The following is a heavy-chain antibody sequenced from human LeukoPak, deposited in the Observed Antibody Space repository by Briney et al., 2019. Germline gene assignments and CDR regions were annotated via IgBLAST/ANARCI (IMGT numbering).Heavy chain of an antibody. CDR2: IIPIFATA. D-gene: IGHD3-10*01. J-gene: IGHJ6*03. V-gene: IGHV1-69*05. CDR3: ARDQGSPYYYMDV. Sequence: ASVKVSCKASGGTFSSYAISWVRQAPGQGLEWMGRIIPIFATANYAQKFQGRVTITTDESTSTAYMELSSLRAEDTAVYYCARDQGSPYYYMDVWGKGTTVTVSS. CDR1: GGTFSSYA.